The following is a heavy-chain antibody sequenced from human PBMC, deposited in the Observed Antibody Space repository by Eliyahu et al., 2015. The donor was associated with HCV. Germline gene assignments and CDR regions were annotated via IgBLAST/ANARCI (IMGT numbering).Heavy chain of an antibody. D-gene: IGHD7-27*01. J-gene: IGHJ4*02. Sequence: QLQLQESGPGLVKPSETLSLTCTVSGGSISSTGYYWGWIRQPPGKGLEWIGTIYYSGNTYYNPSLKSRVTISVDTSKNQFSLKLSSVTAADTGVYYCARRRNWGDFDYWGQGTLVTVSS. CDR1: GGSISSTGYY. CDR3: ARRRNWGDFDY. CDR2: IYYSGNT. V-gene: IGHV4-39*01.